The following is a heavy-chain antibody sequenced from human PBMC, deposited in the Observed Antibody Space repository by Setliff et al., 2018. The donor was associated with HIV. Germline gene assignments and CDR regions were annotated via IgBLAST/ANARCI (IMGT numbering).Heavy chain of an antibody. V-gene: IGHV1-18*01. Sequence: ASVKVSCKASGYKFTGHHIQWVRQAPGQRLEWMGWINTGNGNTNYAPKLQGRVTMTTDTSTSTAYMELRSLTSDDTAVYYCARSRYSSSSGDYWGQGTLVTVSS. J-gene: IGHJ4*02. CDR3: ARSRYSSSSGDY. CDR1: GYKFTGHH. D-gene: IGHD6-6*01. CDR2: INTGNGNT.